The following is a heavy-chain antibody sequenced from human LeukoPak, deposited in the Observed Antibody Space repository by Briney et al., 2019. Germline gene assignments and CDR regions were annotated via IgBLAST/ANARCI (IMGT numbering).Heavy chain of an antibody. CDR2: IKRETDGGTI. Sequence: GGSLRLSWAASGFTLNNAWMSWVGQAPGKGREWLGRIKRETDGGTIDYAAPVKGRFTISRDDSRNTLYLQMDSLKIEDTAVYYCTTDRYYDNSELQFQHWGQGTLVTVSS. CDR3: TTDRYYDNSELQFQH. V-gene: IGHV3-15*01. CDR1: GFTLNNAW. J-gene: IGHJ1*01. D-gene: IGHD3-22*01.